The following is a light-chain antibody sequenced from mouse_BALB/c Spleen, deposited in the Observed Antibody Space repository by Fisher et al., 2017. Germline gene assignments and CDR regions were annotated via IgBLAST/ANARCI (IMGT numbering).Light chain of an antibody. CDR1: SSVSY. J-gene: IGKJ5*01. V-gene: IGKV4-55*01. CDR2: DTS. Sequence: IVLTQSTAIMSASPGEKVTMTCRASSSVSYMYWYQQKPGSSPRLWIYDTSNLASGVPVRFSGSGSGTFYSLTISSVEAEDAADYYCHQWSSYPTFGAGTKLELK. CDR3: HQWSSYPT.